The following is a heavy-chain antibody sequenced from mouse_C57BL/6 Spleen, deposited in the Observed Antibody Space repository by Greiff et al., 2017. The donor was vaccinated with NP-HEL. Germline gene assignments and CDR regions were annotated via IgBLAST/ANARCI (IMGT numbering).Heavy chain of an antibody. Sequence: EVNVVESGEGLVKPGGSLKLSCAASGFTFSSYAMSWVRQTPEKRLEWVAYISSGGDYIYYADTVKGRFTISRDNARNTLYLQMSSLKSEDTAMYYCTRGIYYDYFDYWGQGTTLTVSS. J-gene: IGHJ2*01. CDR3: TRGIYYDYFDY. CDR1: GFTFSSYA. D-gene: IGHD2-1*01. CDR2: ISSGGDYI. V-gene: IGHV5-9-1*02.